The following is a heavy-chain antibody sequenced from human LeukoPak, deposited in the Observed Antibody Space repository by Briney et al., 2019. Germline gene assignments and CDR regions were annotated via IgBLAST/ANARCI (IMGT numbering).Heavy chain of an antibody. D-gene: IGHD3-22*01. Sequence: SETLSLTCTVSGGSISSYYWSLIRQPPGKGLEWVASIYYSGSTYYSPSLKSRVTISLDTSRNQFSLKLNSVTAADTAVYYCAKSNGYGLIDIWGQGTMVTVSS. CDR3: AKSNGYGLIDI. J-gene: IGHJ3*02. CDR2: IYYSGST. V-gene: IGHV4-59*12. CDR1: GGSISSYY.